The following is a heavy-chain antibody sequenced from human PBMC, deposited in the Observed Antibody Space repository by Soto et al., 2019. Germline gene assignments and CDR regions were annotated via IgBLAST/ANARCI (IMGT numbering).Heavy chain of an antibody. CDR3: AKDPGYQLSEYYYYYYGMDV. D-gene: IGHD2-2*01. CDR1: GFTFSSYG. V-gene: IGHV3-30*18. Sequence: GSLRLSCAASGFTFSSYGMHWVRQAPGKGLEWVAVISYDGSNKYYADSVKGRFTISRDNSKNTLYLQMNSLRAEDTAVYYCAKDPGYQLSEYYYYYYGMDVWGQGTTVTVSS. J-gene: IGHJ6*02. CDR2: ISYDGSNK.